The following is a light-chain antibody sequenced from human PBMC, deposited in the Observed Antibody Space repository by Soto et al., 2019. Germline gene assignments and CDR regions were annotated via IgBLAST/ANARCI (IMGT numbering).Light chain of an antibody. V-gene: IGKV3-15*01. Sequence: ILMTQSPATLSVSPGERATLSCRASQSVSNNLAWYQQKPGQAPRLLIYDASTRATGIPARFSGSGSGTEFTLTLSSLQSEDFPVYYCQQYNNWPPWTFGQGTKVEIK. CDR3: QQYNNWPPWT. J-gene: IGKJ1*01. CDR2: DAS. CDR1: QSVSNN.